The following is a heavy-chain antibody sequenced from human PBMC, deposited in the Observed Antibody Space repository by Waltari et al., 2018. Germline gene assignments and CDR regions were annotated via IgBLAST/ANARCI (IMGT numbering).Heavy chain of an antibody. V-gene: IGHV1-69*04. D-gene: IGHD1-26*01. CDR1: GGTLDNYV. CDR2: IFTTPGLG. CDR3: TRGEIRVEPNGAFDL. Sequence: QVQLVQSGAEVKTPGSSVNVSCQASGGTLDNYVINWVRQAPGHGLEWLGRIFTTPGLGTFAEKFHGRVAVTAHSSTTTAHMELSNLQLDDTAVYFCTRGEIRVEPNGAFDLWGQGTVVAVSS. J-gene: IGHJ3*01.